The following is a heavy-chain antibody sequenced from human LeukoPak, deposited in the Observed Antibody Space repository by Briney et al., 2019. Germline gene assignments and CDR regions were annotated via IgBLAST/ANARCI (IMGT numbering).Heavy chain of an antibody. CDR1: GFTFSSYG. J-gene: IGHJ4*02. D-gene: IGHD2-2*01. Sequence: GGSLRLSCAASGFTFSSYGMHWVRQAPGKGLEWVAFIRYDGSNKYYADSVKGRFTISRDNSKNTLYLQMNSLRAEDTAVYYCAKDLRPATAGDYWGQGTLVTVSS. CDR3: AKDLRPATAGDY. V-gene: IGHV3-30*02. CDR2: IRYDGSNK.